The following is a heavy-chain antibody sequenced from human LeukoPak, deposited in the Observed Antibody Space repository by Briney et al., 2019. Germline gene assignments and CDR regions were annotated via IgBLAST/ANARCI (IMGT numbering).Heavy chain of an antibody. D-gene: IGHD3-22*01. J-gene: IGHJ4*02. CDR1: GGSISSYY. CDR3: ASTYYYDSSGYFVY. Sequence: ETLSLTCTVSGGSISSYYWSWIRRPPGKGLEWLGYIYYSGSTNYNHSLKSRVTISVDTSKNQFSLKLSSVTAADTAVYYCASTYYYDSSGYFVYWGQGTLVTVSS. CDR2: IYYSGST. V-gene: IGHV4-59*01.